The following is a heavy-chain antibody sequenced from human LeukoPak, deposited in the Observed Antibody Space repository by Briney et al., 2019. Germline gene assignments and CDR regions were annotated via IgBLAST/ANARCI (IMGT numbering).Heavy chain of an antibody. D-gene: IGHD2-2*01. CDR3: ARRRSCTNHNWFDP. CDR1: GYSFTSYW. J-gene: IGHJ5*02. V-gene: IGHV5-51*01. CDR2: IYPGDSDT. Sequence: GESLKISCKGSGYSFTSYWIAWVRQMPGKGLEWMGIIYPGDSDTRYSPSFQGQVTISADKSISTAYLQWSSLKASATAMYYCARRRSCTNHNWFDPWGQGTLVTVSS.